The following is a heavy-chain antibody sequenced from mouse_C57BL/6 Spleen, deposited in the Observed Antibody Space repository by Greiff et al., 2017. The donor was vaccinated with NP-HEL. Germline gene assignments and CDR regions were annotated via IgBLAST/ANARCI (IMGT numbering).Heavy chain of an antibody. CDR1: GFTFSDYG. Sequence: DVKLVESGGGLVKPGGSLKLSCAASGFTFSDYGMHWVRQAPEKGLEWVAYISSGSSTIYYADTVKGRFTISRDNAKNTLFLQMTSLRSEDTAMYYCARWLPHYYAMDYWGQGTSVTVSS. J-gene: IGHJ4*01. D-gene: IGHD2-2*01. CDR2: ISSGSSTI. V-gene: IGHV5-17*01. CDR3: ARWLPHYYAMDY.